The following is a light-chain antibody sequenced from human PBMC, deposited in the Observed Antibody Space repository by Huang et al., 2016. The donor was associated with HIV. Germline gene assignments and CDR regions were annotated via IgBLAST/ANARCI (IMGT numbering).Light chain of an antibody. CDR2: AAS. CDR1: QSISDF. CDR3: QQSYSGPLT. J-gene: IGKJ4*01. V-gene: IGKV1-39*01. Sequence: DIQMTQSPSSLSASVGDRVSITCRASQSISDFLNWYHKRPGKAPNLLIYAASTLQSGVPSRFSGSGSGTDFTLTISSLQPEDVGSYYCQQSYSGPLTFGGGTKVEIK.